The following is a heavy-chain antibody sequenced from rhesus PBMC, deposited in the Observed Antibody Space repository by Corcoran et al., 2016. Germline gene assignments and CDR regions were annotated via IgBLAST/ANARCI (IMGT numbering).Heavy chain of an antibody. J-gene: IGHJ4*01. D-gene: IGHD2-21*01. V-gene: IGHV1-111*02. CDR2: VDSEDGEA. Sequence: EVQLVQSGAEVKKPGASVKISCKASGYTFTDYYVHCVRQAPGKGLEWMGSVDSEDGEAIHAEKFQDRVTITAYTSTDTAYMEMSRLRSEDTAVYYCARGYCSGSDCYAYFDYWGQGVLVSVSS. CDR1: GYTFTDYY. CDR3: ARGYCSGSDCYAYFDY.